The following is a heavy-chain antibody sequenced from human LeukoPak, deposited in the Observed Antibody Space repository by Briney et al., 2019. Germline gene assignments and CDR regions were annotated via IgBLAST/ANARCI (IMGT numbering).Heavy chain of an antibody. CDR1: GYTFSCYW. V-gene: IGHV5-51*01. J-gene: IGHJ6*03. Sequence: GESLNISCKGSGYTFSCYWIGWVRQMPGKGLEWMGIIYPDDSDTRYSPSFQGQVTISADKSISTAYLQWSSLKASDTAMYYCARLAYCSNDVCYSNYYYSMDVWGKGTTVTVSS. CDR2: IYPDDSDT. D-gene: IGHD2-8*01. CDR3: ARLAYCSNDVCYSNYYYSMDV.